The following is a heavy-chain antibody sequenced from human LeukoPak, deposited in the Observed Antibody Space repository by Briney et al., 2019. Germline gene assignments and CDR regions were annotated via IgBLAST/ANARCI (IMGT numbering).Heavy chain of an antibody. V-gene: IGHV3-30*01. D-gene: IGHD2-15*01. CDR1: GFTFSSYA. CDR2: ISYDGSNK. J-gene: IGHJ4*02. Sequence: GGALRLSCAASGFTFSSYAMHWVRQAPGKGLEGVAVISYDGSNKYYADAVKGRFTISRDNSKNTLYLQMNSLRAEDTAVYYCARSLSGSCYSGIDYWGQGTLVTVSS. CDR3: ARSLSGSCYSGIDY.